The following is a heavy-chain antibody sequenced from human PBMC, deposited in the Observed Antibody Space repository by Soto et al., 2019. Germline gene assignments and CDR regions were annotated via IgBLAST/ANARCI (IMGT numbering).Heavy chain of an antibody. CDR2: ISQSGST. Sequence: QVQLQQWGAGLLKPSETLSLTCAVYGQSFSGHTWSWIRQSPGKGLEWIGEISQSGSTYYNPSLKTRGCSPADRAKMQFSRTLKSGTAADTGVFYGARGPGIAVTPGEREAVPEDHGGQGTLVGVPS. CDR3: ARGPGIAVTPGEREAVPEDH. V-gene: IGHV4-34*01. D-gene: IGHD6-19*01. J-gene: IGHJ4*02. CDR1: GQSFSGHT.